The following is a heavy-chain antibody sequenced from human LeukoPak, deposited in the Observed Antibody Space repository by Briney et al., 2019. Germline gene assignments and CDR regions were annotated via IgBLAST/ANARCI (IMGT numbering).Heavy chain of an antibody. CDR1: GGSFSGYY. D-gene: IGHD6-13*01. J-gene: IGHJ4*02. V-gene: IGHV4-34*01. CDR2: INHSGST. CDR3: ARHTSWGAAVHFDY. Sequence: SETLSLTCAVYGGSFSGYYWSWIRQPPGKGLEWIGEINHSGSTNYNPSLKSRVTISVDTSKNQFSLRLSSVTAADTAVYYCARHTSWGAAVHFDYWGQGTLVTVSS.